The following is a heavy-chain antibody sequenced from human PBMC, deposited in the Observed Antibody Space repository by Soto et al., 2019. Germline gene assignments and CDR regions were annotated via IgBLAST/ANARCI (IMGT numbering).Heavy chain of an antibody. J-gene: IGHJ4*02. CDR2: FDPEDGET. Sequence: GASVKVSCKVSGYTLTELSMHWVRQAPGKGLEWMGGFDPEDGETIYAQRFQGRVTVTEDTSTDTAYMELSSLRSEDTAVYYCATVPVGATGYFDYWGQGTLVTVS. CDR1: GYTLTELS. CDR3: ATVPVGATGYFDY. V-gene: IGHV1-24*01. D-gene: IGHD1-26*01.